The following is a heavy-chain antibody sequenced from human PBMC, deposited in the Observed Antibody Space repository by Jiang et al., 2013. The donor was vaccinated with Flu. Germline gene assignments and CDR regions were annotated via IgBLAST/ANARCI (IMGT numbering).Heavy chain of an antibody. Sequence: GAEVKKPGESLKISCKGSGYSFTSYWIGWVRQMPGKGLEWMGIIYPGDSDTRYSPSFQGQVTISADKSISTAYLQWSSLKASDTAMYYCARRGRVRGSYYDWFDPWGQGTLVTVSS. CDR1: GYSFTSYW. CDR2: IYPGDSDT. J-gene: IGHJ5*02. D-gene: IGHD1-26*01. CDR3: ARRGRVRGSYYDWFDP. V-gene: IGHV5-51*01.